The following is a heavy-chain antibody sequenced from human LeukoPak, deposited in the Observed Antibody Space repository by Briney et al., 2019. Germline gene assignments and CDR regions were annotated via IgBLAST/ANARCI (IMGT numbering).Heavy chain of an antibody. CDR1: GGSISSTGYY. D-gene: IGHD3-16*01. V-gene: IGHV4-61*09. J-gene: IGHJ6*03. CDR3: ARDCEFCDLLFYMNV. CDR2: IDNSGST. Sequence: SQTLSLTCTVSGGSISSTGYYWTWIRQPAGKGLEWIGHIDNSGSTNCNPSLKSRVTISVDTSKNQFSLNLTSVTAADTAVYYCARDCEFCDLLFYMNVWGKGTTVTVSS.